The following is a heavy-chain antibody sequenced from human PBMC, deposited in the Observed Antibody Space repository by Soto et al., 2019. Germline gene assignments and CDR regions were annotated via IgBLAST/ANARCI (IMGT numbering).Heavy chain of an antibody. CDR2: ISYDGSNK. J-gene: IGHJ4*02. CDR1: GFTFSSYA. V-gene: IGHV3-30-3*01. CDR3: ARYVVGGKNYFDY. D-gene: IGHD2-21*01. Sequence: QLVESGGGVVQPGRSLRLSCAASGFTFSSYAMHWVRQAPVKGLEWVAGISYDGSNKYYADSVKGRFTISRDNAKNTLYMQMNSLIAEDTAVYYCARYVVGGKNYFDYRGQGTLVTVSS.